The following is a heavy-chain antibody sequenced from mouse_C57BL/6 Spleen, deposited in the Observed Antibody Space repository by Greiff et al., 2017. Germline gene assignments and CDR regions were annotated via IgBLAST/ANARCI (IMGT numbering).Heavy chain of an antibody. CDR2: ISSGSSTI. D-gene: IGHD2-4*01. V-gene: IGHV5-17*01. Sequence: EVKLVESGGGLVKPGGSLKLSCAASGFTFSDYGMHWVRQAPEKGLEWVAYISSGSSTIYYADTVKGRFTISRNKAKNTLFLQMTSLRSEDTAMYYCARGMITRYFDYWGQGTTLTVSS. CDR3: ARGMITRYFDY. J-gene: IGHJ2*01. CDR1: GFTFSDYG.